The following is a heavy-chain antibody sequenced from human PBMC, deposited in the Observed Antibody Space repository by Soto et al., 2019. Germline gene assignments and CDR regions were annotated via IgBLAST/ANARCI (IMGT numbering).Heavy chain of an antibody. CDR2: ISSSSSYI. Sequence: EVQLVESGGGLVKPGGSLRLSCAASGFTFSSYSMNWVRQAPGKGLEWVSSISSSSSYIYYADSVKGRFTISRDNAKNSLYLQMNSLRAEDTAVYYCARAYSSSANWFDPWGQGTLVTVSS. CDR1: GFTFSSYS. V-gene: IGHV3-21*01. J-gene: IGHJ5*02. D-gene: IGHD6-13*01. CDR3: ARAYSSSANWFDP.